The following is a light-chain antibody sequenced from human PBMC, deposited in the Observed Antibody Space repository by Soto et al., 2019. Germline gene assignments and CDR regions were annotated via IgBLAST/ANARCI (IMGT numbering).Light chain of an antibody. CDR2: RDN. V-gene: IGLV1-47*01. Sequence: LTQPPSASGTPGQRVTISCSGNSSNIGSNSVYWYQQLPGTAPKLLIYRDNQRPSGVPDRFSGSKSGTSASLAISGLRSEDEADYHCAAWDGSLRALLFGGGTKVTVL. J-gene: IGLJ2*01. CDR3: AAWDGSLRALL. CDR1: SSNIGSNS.